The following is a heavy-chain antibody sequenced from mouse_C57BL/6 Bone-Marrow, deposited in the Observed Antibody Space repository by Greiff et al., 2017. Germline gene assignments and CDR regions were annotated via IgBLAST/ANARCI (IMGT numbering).Heavy chain of an antibody. Sequence: VQLQQSGPELVKPGASVKIPCKASGYTFTDYNMDWVKQSHGKSLEWIGDINPNNGGTIYNQKFKGKATLTVDKSSSTAYMELRSLTSEDTAVYYCARSKGYGPPWCAYWGQETLVTVSA. CDR3: ARSKGYGPPWCAY. CDR2: INPNNGGT. V-gene: IGHV1-18*01. D-gene: IGHD2-2*01. CDR1: GYTFTDYN. J-gene: IGHJ3*01.